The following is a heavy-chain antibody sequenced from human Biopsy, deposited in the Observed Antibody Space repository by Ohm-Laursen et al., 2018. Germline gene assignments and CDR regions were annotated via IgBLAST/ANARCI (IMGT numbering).Heavy chain of an antibody. CDR3: ARHAPSYSGSYWRYFDL. V-gene: IGHV4-59*08. CDR1: GDSINSSY. J-gene: IGHJ2*01. Sequence: GTLSLTCTVSGDSINSSYWSWIRQAPGKGLEWIGFISNSGNTNYNPSLKSRVTISVDTSMNHLSLRLTSVTAADTAVYYCARHAPSYSGSYWRYFDLWGRGTPVTVSS. CDR2: ISNSGNT. D-gene: IGHD1-26*01.